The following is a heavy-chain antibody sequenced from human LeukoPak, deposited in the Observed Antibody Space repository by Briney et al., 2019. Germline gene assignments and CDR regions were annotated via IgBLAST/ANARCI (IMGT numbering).Heavy chain of an antibody. J-gene: IGHJ4*02. Sequence: GGSLRLSCAASGFTFSSYSMNWVRQAPGKGLEWVAYISSSSSSIYYADSVKGRFTISRDNAKNSLYLQMNSLRAEDTAVYYCARGARGHTAMVDYWGQGTLVTVSS. V-gene: IGHV3-48*01. CDR1: GFTFSSYS. CDR3: ARGARGHTAMVDY. CDR2: ISSSSSSI. D-gene: IGHD5-18*01.